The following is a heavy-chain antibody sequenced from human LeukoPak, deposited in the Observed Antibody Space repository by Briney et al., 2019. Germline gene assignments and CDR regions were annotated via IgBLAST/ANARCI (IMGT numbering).Heavy chain of an antibody. CDR3: ARPRGSTSREYFQH. J-gene: IGHJ1*01. Sequence: SETLSLTCTVSGGSISSSSYYWGWIRQPPGKGLEWIGSIYYSGSTNYNPSLKSRVTISVDTSKNQFSLKLSSVTAADTAVYYCARPRGSTSREYFQHWGQGTLVTVSS. CDR1: GGSISSSSYY. V-gene: IGHV4-39*07. CDR2: IYYSGST. D-gene: IGHD6-13*01.